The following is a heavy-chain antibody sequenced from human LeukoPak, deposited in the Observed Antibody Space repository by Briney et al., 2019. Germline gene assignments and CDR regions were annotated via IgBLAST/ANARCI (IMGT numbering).Heavy chain of an antibody. V-gene: IGHV3-7*03. CDR1: GFTFSISW. J-gene: IGHJ4*02. D-gene: IGHD3-22*01. CDR2: IKEDGGEE. Sequence: GGSLRLSCAASGFTFSISWMGWVRQAPGMGLEWVAFIKEDGGEEHYADSVKGRFTISRDNAKNSLYLQMNSLRAEDTALYYCAKEASQRDYYDSSGYSKWGQGTLVTVSS. CDR3: AKEASQRDYYDSSGYSK.